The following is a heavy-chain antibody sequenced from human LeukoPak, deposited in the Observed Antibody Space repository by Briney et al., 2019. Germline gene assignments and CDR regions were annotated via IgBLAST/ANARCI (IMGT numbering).Heavy chain of an antibody. V-gene: IGHV1-69*05. D-gene: IGHD5-18*01. CDR3: ARVGGYSYGFWFDP. J-gene: IGHJ5*02. Sequence: SVKVSCKASGGTFSSYAISWVRQAPGQGLEWMGRIIPIFGTANYAQKFQGRVTITTDESASTAYMELSSLRSEDTAVYYCARVGGYSYGFWFDPWGQGTLVTVSS. CDR2: IIPIFGTA. CDR1: GGTFSSYA.